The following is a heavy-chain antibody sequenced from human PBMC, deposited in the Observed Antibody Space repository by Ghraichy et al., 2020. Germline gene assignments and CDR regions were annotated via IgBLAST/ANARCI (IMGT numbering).Heavy chain of an antibody. CDR2: IDWDDDT. J-gene: IGHJ4*02. CDR3: ARIGPPSRGYFDY. CDR1: GFSLSTSGMC. D-gene: IGHD2-15*01. V-gene: IGHV2-70*11. Sequence: SGPTLVKPTETLTLTCTFSGFSLSTSGMCVSWIRQPPGKALEWLARIDWDDDTYYNTSLRARLTISKDTSKNQVVLTMTNMDPVDTGTYYCARIGPPSRGYFDYWGQGSLVTVSS.